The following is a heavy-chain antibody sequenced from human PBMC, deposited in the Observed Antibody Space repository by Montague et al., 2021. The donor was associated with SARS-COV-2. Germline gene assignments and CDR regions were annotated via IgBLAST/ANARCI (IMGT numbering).Heavy chain of an antibody. J-gene: IGHJ5*02. D-gene: IGHD3-16*01. CDR3: ARGPFLDITVASLNWFDP. V-gene: IGHV4-4*02. CDR1: GGSISSSNW. CDR2: IYHSGNT. Sequence: SETLSLTCAVSGGSISSSNWWSWVRQPPGKGLEWIGEIYHSGNTNYNPSLQSRITISVDKSRNQFSLKLDSVTAADSAIYYCARGPFLDITVASLNWFDPWGQGTLVTVSS.